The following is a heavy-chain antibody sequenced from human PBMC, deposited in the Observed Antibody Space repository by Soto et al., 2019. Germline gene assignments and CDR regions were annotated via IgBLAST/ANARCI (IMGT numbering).Heavy chain of an antibody. J-gene: IGHJ4*02. V-gene: IGHV4-59*02. CDR3: ARDPAGDYGH. D-gene: IGHD4-17*01. CDR2: IHERRVT. CDR1: GGSVSDYY. Sequence: PSETLSLTCNVSGGSVSDYYWSWIRQAPGKGLEWIGYIHERRVTNYNPSLKSRVTMSVDTSKNQFSLTLRSVHTADTAIYFCARDPAGDYGHWGRGTLVTVSS.